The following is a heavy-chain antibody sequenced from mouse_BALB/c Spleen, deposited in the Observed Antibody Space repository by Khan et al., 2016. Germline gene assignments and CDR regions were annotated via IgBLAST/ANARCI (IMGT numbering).Heavy chain of an antibody. CDR2: IRSKSNNYAT. CDR1: GFTFKTYA. Sequence: EVQLVESGGGLVQPKGSLKLSCAASGFTFKTYAMNWVRQAPGKGLEWVARIRSKSNNYATYYADSVKDRFTISRDDSQSMLYLQMNNLKTEDTAMYYCVCYGWGAMDYWGQGTSVTVSS. J-gene: IGHJ4*01. V-gene: IGHV10-1*02. CDR3: VCYGWGAMDY. D-gene: IGHD2-2*01.